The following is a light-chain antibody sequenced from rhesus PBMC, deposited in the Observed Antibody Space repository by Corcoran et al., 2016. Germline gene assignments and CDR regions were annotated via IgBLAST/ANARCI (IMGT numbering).Light chain of an antibody. CDR2: DAS. Sequence: DIQLTQSPSSLSASVGDRVTITCRASQGISSYLAWYQQKPGKAPKLLIYDASNLQIGVPSRFSGSGSGTDFTLTISSLQPEDFAVYYCQQRNSYPFTFGPGTKLDIK. V-gene: IGKV1-38*01. J-gene: IGKJ3*01. CDR1: QGISSY. CDR3: QQRNSYPFT.